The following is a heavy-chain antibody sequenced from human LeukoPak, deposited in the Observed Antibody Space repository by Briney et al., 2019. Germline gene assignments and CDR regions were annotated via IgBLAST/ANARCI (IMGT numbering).Heavy chain of an antibody. D-gene: IGHD5-12*01. CDR1: GFTFSGSA. CDR2: IRNKANSYTT. Sequence: PGGSLRLSCAASGFTFSGSAMHWVRQAPGKGLQWVGRIRNKANSYTTEYAASVKGRFTISRDDSENSLYLQMSSLKTEDTAVYYCAREEFSAYVPFFDYWGQGALVTVSS. V-gene: IGHV3-72*01. CDR3: AREEFSAYVPFFDY. J-gene: IGHJ4*02.